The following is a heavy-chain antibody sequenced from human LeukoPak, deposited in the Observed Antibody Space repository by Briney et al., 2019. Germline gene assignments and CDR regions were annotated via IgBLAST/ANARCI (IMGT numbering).Heavy chain of an antibody. D-gene: IGHD5-24*01. CDR3: ARGLNRDQDGY. Sequence: ASVKVSCKASGGTFSSYAISWVRQAPGQGLEWMGWMNPNSGNTGYAQKFQGRVTMTRNTSISTAYMELSSLRSEDTAVYYCARGLNRDQDGYWGQGTLVTVSS. V-gene: IGHV1-8*02. CDR1: GGTFSSYA. J-gene: IGHJ4*02. CDR2: MNPNSGNT.